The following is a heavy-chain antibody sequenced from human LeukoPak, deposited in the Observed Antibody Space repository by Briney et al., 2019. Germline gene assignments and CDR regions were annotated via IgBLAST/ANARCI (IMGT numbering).Heavy chain of an antibody. D-gene: IGHD6-19*01. V-gene: IGHV1-69*13. CDR3: ARGFIPTTQSSGWYS. CDR1: GGTFSSYA. CDR2: IIPIFGTA. Sequence: SVNVSCKASGGTFSSYAISWVRQAPGQGLEWMGGIIPIFGTANYAQKFQGRVTITADESTSTAYMELSSLRSEDTAVYYCARGFIPTTQSSGWYSWGQGTLVTVSS. J-gene: IGHJ4*02.